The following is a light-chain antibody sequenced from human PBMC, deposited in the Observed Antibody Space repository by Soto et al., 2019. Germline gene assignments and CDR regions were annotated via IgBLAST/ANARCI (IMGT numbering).Light chain of an antibody. CDR3: QQRTNWRYGWT. V-gene: IGKV3-11*01. CDR2: DTS. CDR1: QSISTY. Sequence: ENVLTQSPATLSLSPGERATLSCRASQSISTYVAWYQQTPGQAPRLLIYDTSKRATGIPDRFSGSGSGSDFTLTIHSLEPEDFAVYFCQQRTNWRYGWTFGQGTKLEIK. J-gene: IGKJ1*01.